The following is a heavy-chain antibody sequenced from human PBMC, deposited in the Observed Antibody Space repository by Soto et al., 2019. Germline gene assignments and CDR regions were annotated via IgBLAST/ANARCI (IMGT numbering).Heavy chain of an antibody. V-gene: IGHV1-18*01. J-gene: IGHJ6*02. CDR3: ARDSAYQLPNYGMDV. CDR1: GYTFTSYG. D-gene: IGHD2-2*01. Sequence: QVQLVQSGAEVKKPGASVKVSCKASGYTFTSYGISWVRQAPGQGLEWMGWISAYNGNTNYAQKLQGRVTMTTDTSXXTAYMELRSLRSDDTAVYYCARDSAYQLPNYGMDVWGQGTTVTVSS. CDR2: ISAYNGNT.